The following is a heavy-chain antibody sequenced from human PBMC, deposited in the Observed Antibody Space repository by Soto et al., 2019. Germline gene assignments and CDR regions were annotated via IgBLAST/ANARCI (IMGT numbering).Heavy chain of an antibody. CDR2: IYYSGST. J-gene: IGHJ6*02. D-gene: IGHD5-18*01. V-gene: IGHV4-59*01. Sequence: TLSLTCPVSGGSISSYYWSWIRQPPGKGLEWIGYIYYSGSTNYNPSLKSRVTISVDTSKNQFSLKLSSVTAADTAVYYCARWWGGYSYGVYYYYGMDVWGQGTTVTV. CDR1: GGSISSYY. CDR3: ARWWGGYSYGVYYYYGMDV.